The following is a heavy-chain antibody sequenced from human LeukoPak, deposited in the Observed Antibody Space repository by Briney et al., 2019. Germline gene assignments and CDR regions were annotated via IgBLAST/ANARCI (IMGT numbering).Heavy chain of an antibody. J-gene: IGHJ4*02. CDR2: IYYSGST. CDR1: GGSISSSSYY. V-gene: IGHV4-39*07. CDR3: ERDIGDYDVAQ. Sequence: SETPSLTCTVPGGSISSSSYYWGWIRQPPGKGLEWIGSIYYSGSTYYNPSLKSRVTISVDTSKNQFSLKLSSVTAADTAVYYCERDIGDYDVAQWGQGTLVT. D-gene: IGHD4-17*01.